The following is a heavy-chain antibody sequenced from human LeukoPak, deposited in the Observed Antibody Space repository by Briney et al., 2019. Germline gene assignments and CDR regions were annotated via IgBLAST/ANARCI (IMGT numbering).Heavy chain of an antibody. CDR2: IKSKTDGGTT. D-gene: IGHD3-9*01. CDR1: GFTFSSYE. J-gene: IGHJ6*03. V-gene: IGHV3-15*01. CDR3: TTGGELRYFDWLPPADYYYMDV. Sequence: GGSLRLSCAASGFTFSSYEMNWVRQAPGKGLEWVGRIKSKTDGGTTDYAAPVKGRFTISRDDSKNTLYLQMNSLKTEDTAVYYCTTGGELRYFDWLPPADYYYMDVWGKGTTVTVSS.